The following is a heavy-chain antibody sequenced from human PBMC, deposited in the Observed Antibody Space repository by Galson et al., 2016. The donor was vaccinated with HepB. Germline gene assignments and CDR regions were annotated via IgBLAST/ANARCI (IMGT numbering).Heavy chain of an antibody. J-gene: IGHJ4*02. CDR2: LYYTGST. D-gene: IGHD4-17*01. V-gene: IGHV4-39*01. Sequence: SETLSLTCTVSGGSVSSSTYYWGWIRQPPGKTLEWIGSLYYTGSTHYNPSLKSRVSMSADTSKNQFSLKLASMTATDTAVYYCASHDYGDGWYAYADWGQGILVTVSS. CDR3: ASHDYGDGWYAYAD. CDR1: GGSVSSSTYY.